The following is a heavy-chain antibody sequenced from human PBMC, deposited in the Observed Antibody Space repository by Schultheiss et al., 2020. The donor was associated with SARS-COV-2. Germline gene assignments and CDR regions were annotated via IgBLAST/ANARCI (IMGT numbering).Heavy chain of an antibody. D-gene: IGHD2-15*01. CDR3: ARVRAEVVVAARDRPYYYYYGMDV. Sequence: GGSLRLSCAASGFTFSSHGMHWVRQAPGKGLEWVSSISSSSSYIYYADSVKGRFTISRDNAKNSLYLQMNSLRAEDTAVYYCARVRAEVVVAARDRPYYYYYGMDVWGKGTTVTVSS. CDR2: ISSSSSYI. J-gene: IGHJ6*04. V-gene: IGHV3-21*01. CDR1: GFTFSSHG.